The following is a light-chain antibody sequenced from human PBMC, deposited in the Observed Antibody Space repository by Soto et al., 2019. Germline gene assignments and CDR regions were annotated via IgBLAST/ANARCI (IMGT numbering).Light chain of an antibody. V-gene: IGKV1-33*01. CDR1: QDISRY. CDR3: QQYSDWPLT. J-gene: IGKJ4*01. CDR2: DTS. Sequence: DIQMTQSPSSLSASVEDRVTITCQASQDISRYLNWYQQKPGKAPKLLIYDTSNLETGVPSRFSGSGSGTEFTLTISSLQSEDFAVYYCQQYSDWPLTFGGGTKVDIK.